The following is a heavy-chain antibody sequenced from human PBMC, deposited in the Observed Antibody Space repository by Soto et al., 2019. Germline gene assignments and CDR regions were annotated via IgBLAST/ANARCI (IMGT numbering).Heavy chain of an antibody. CDR3: ARGAKVASDY. V-gene: IGHV4-61*01. D-gene: IGHD5-12*01. CDR1: GGSVSSGSYY. Sequence: QVQLQESGPGLVKPSETLSLTCTVSGGSVSSGSYYWSWIRQPPGKGLEWIGYIYYSGSTNYNPSLKSRVTISVDTSKNQFSLKLSSVTAADTAVYYCARGAKVASDYWGQGTLVTVSS. CDR2: IYYSGST. J-gene: IGHJ4*02.